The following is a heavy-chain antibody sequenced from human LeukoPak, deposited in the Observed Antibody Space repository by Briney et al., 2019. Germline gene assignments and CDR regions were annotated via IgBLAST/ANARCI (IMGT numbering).Heavy chain of an antibody. CDR2: IRSKANSYAT. CDR1: GFTFSGSA. D-gene: IGHD4-23*01. J-gene: IGHJ4*02. Sequence: GGSLRLSCAASGFTFSGSAMHWVRQASGKGLEWVGRIRSKANSYATAYAAPVKGRFTISRDDSKNTLYLQMNSLRAEDTAVYYCAITPQRARIITPFDYWGQGTLVTVSS. CDR3: AITPQRARIITPFDY. V-gene: IGHV3-73*01.